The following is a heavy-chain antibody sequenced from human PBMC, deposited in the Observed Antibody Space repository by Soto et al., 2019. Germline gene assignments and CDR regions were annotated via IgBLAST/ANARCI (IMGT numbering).Heavy chain of an antibody. CDR3: VRDWWGFDY. D-gene: IGHD2-15*01. CDR1: GFTFSSYS. V-gene: IGHV3-64D*06. CDR2: IRHNGANI. Sequence: PGGSLRLSCSVSGFTFSSYSMHWVRQAPGKGLEYVAVIRHNGANIYYADSAKGRFIISRDNSNNRLYLQMSSLRLEDTAVYYCVRDWWGFDYWGQGTPVTVS. J-gene: IGHJ4*02.